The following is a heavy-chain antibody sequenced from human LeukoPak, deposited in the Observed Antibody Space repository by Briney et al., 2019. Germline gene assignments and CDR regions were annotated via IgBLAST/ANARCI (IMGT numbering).Heavy chain of an antibody. V-gene: IGHV1-2*02. CDR2: INPKSGGT. J-gene: IGHJ5*02. D-gene: IGHD1-26*01. Sequence: ASVKVSCKASGYIFTGYYMHWVRQAPGQGLEWMGWINPKSGGTNYAQKFQGRVTMTRDTSISTAYMELRSLRSDDTAVYYCASFSGSYPNWFDPWGQGTLVTVSS. CDR1: GYIFTGYY. CDR3: ASFSGSYPNWFDP.